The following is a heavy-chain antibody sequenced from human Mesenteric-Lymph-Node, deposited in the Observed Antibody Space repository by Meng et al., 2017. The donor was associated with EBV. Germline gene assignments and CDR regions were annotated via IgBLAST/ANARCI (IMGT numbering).Heavy chain of an antibody. D-gene: IGHD3-10*01. CDR3: AHRPGVSGWFDP. CDR2: IYWDDDK. V-gene: IGHV2-5*02. J-gene: IGHJ5*02. CDR1: GFSVSTSGVG. Sequence: TTKEYGPPLLQPTQTLTVTCSCSGFSVSTSGVGVGCIRQPPGKALEWLALIYWDDDKRYSPSLKSRLTITNDTSKNQVVLTMTNMDPVDTSTYYCAHRPGVSGWFDPWGQGTLVTVSS.